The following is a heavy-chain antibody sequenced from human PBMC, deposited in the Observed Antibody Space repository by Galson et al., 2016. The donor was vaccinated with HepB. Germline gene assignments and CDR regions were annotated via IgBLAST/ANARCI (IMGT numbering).Heavy chain of an antibody. CDR2: ISGGGGST. CDR3: AKDATMVGGVSRSFFQRIQTAYYFDS. J-gene: IGHJ4*02. V-gene: IGHV3-23*01. Sequence: SLRLSCAVSGFSFSRCAMNWVRQAPGKGLEWVSGISGGGGSTYYADSVKGRFTISRDNSKNILYLQMNGLGAEDTAVYYCAKDATMVGGVSRSFFQRIQTAYYFDSWGQGTLVTVSS. D-gene: IGHD3-10*01. CDR1: GFSFSRCA.